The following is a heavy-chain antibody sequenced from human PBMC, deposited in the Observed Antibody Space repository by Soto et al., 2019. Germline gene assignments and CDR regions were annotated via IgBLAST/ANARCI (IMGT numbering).Heavy chain of an antibody. J-gene: IGHJ4*02. V-gene: IGHV2-70*04. D-gene: IGHD3-22*01. CDR1: GFSLSTSGMR. Sequence: SGPTLVNPTQTLTLTCTFSGFSLSTSGMRVSWIRQPPGKALEWLARIDWDDDKFYSTSLKARLTISKDTSKNQVVLTMTNMDPVDTATYYCARSAYYYNSSGLFDYCGKGTLCTVAS. CDR3: ARSAYYYNSSGLFDY. CDR2: IDWDDDK.